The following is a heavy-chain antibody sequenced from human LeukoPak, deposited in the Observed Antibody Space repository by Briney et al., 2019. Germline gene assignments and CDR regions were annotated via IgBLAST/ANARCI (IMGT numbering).Heavy chain of an antibody. D-gene: IGHD1-26*01. Sequence: PSQTLSLTCTVSGGSISSGDYYWSWIRQPPGKGLEWIGYVYHSGLTYYNPSLKSRLAISVDTSKNQFSLNLNSVTAADTAVYYCARAEEWELLDYWGQGTLVTVSS. CDR1: GGSISSGDYY. CDR3: ARAEEWELLDY. J-gene: IGHJ4*02. CDR2: VYHSGLT. V-gene: IGHV4-30-4*01.